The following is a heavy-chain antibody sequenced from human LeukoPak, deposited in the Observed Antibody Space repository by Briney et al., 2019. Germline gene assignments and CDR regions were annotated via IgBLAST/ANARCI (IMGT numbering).Heavy chain of an antibody. J-gene: IGHJ4*02. CDR3: ARDVEVAGIRDS. CDR2: IKQDGSEK. Sequence: GGSLRLSCAAAGFTFSNFWMSWVRQAPGKGLEWVANIKQDGSEKYYVDSVKGRFTISRDNTNNKLYLQMFSLRDEDTALYYCARDVEVAGIRDSWGQGTVVTVSS. D-gene: IGHD6-19*01. V-gene: IGHV3-7*01. CDR1: GFTFSNFW.